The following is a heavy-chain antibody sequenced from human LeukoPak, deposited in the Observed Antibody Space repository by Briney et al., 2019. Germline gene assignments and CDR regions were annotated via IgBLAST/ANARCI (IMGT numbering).Heavy chain of an antibody. V-gene: IGHV3-21*05. J-gene: IGHJ4*02. D-gene: IGHD4-23*01. CDR2: ISSGSTYT. CDR1: GFTFSSYG. CDR3: ARGDYGGDYFDY. Sequence: GGSLRLSCAASGFTFSSYGMNWVRQAPGRGLEWVSYISSGSTYTNYADSVEGRFTISRDNAKNSLYLQMNSLRAEDTAVYYCARGDYGGDYFDYWGQGTLVTVSS.